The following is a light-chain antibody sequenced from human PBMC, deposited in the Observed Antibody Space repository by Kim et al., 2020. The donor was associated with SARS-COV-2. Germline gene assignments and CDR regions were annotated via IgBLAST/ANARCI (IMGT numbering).Light chain of an antibody. J-gene: IGKJ1*01. Sequence: SPGERATLSCKANQSVSSNNLSWYQQKPGHAPRLLIYGAASRATGIPDRFSGSGSGTDFPLTITRLEPEDFAVYYCQQYSSSPATFGQGTKVDIK. CDR2: GAA. CDR3: QQYSSSPAT. CDR1: QSVSSNN. V-gene: IGKV3-20*01.